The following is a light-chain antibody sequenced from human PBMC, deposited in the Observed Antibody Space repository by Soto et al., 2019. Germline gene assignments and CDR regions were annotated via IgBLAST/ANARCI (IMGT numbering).Light chain of an antibody. CDR3: QQYGSSPWT. Sequence: EIMLSQSPPTLSLSPWERATLSCMASQSVSSYLAWYQQKPGQAPRLLIYGASSRATGIPDRFSGSGSGTDFTLTISRLEPEDFAVYYCQQYGSSPWTFGQGTKVDI. V-gene: IGKV3-20*01. CDR2: GAS. J-gene: IGKJ1*01. CDR1: QSVSSY.